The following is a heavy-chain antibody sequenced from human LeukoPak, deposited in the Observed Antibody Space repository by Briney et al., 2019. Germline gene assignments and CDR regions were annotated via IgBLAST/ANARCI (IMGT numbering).Heavy chain of an antibody. J-gene: IGHJ4*02. CDR2: ISAYNGNT. CDR3: ARDPPSSYYDSSGYLDY. V-gene: IGHV1-18*01. CDR1: GYTFTSYG. Sequence: ASVKVSCKASGYTFTSYGISWVRQAPGQGLEWMGWISAYNGNTNYAQKLQGRVTITADESTSTAYMELSSLRSEDTAVYYCARDPPSSYYDSSGYLDYWGQGTLVTVSS. D-gene: IGHD3-22*01.